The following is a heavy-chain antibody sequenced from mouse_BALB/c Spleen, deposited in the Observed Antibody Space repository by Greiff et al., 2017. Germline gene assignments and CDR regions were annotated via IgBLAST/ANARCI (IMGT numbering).Heavy chain of an antibody. D-gene: IGHD1-3*01. CDR1: GFTFSSFG. CDR2: ISSGSSTI. Sequence: EVQGVESGGGLVQPGGSRKLSCAASGFTFSSFGMHWVRQAPEKGLEWVAYISSGSSTIYYADTVKGRFTISRDNPKNTLFLQMTSLRSEDTAMYYCARRRGTKDAMDYWGQGTSVTVSS. V-gene: IGHV5-17*02. CDR3: ARRRGTKDAMDY. J-gene: IGHJ4*01.